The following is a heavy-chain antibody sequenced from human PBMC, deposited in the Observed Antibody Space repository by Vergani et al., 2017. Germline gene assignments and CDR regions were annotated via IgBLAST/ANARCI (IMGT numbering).Heavy chain of an antibody. V-gene: IGHV1-69*08. D-gene: IGHD2-15*01. CDR2: IIPILGIA. J-gene: IGHJ3*02. CDR3: AREGDIVVVVAAFGAFDI. Sequence: QVQLVQSGAEVKKPGSSVKVSCKAFGGTFSSYTISWVRQAPGQGLEWMGRIIPILGIANYAQKFQGRVTITADKSTSTAYMELSSLRSEDTAVYYCAREGDIVVVVAAFGAFDIWGQGTMVTVSS. CDR1: GGTFSSYT.